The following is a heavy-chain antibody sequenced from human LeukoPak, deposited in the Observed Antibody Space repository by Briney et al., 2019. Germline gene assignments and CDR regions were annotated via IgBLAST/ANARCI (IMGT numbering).Heavy chain of an antibody. D-gene: IGHD6-6*01. CDR2: IRSSGSNI. J-gene: IGHJ6*03. CDR3: ARESEQRVGGGYYYYYMDV. CDR1: GFTFTDYY. Sequence: GGSLRLSCAPSGFTFTDYYMSSIRHAPGKGLERVSYIRSSGSNIYYADSVKGRFTIARDNAKNSLYLQTNSLRAEDTAVYYCARESEQRVGGGYYYYYMDVWGKGTTVTVSS. V-gene: IGHV3-11*01.